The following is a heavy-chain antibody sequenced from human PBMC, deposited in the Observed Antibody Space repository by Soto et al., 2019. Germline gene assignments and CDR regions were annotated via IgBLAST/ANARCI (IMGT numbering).Heavy chain of an antibody. CDR3: ARVGKIGPRLFDY. V-gene: IGHV3-48*03. CDR2: ISSSGSTI. Sequence: GGSLRLSCAASGFTFSSYEMNWVRQAPGKGLEWVSYISSSGSTIYYADSVKGRFTISRDNAKNSLYLQMNSLRAEDTAVYYCARVGKIGPRLFDYWGQGTLVTV. J-gene: IGHJ4*02. CDR1: GFTFSSYE.